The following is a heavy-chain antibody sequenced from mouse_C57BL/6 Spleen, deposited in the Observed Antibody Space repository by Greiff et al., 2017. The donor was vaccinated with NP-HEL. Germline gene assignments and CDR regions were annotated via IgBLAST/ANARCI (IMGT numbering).Heavy chain of an antibody. CDR2: ISYDGSN. CDR1: GYSITSGYY. V-gene: IGHV3-6*01. Sequence: EVKLQESGPGLVKPSQSLSLTCSVTGYSITSGYYWNWIRQFPGNKLEWMGYISYDGSNNYNPSLKNRISITRDTSKNQFFLKLNSVTTEDTATYYCARERTTVVFDYWGQGTTLTVSS. J-gene: IGHJ2*01. CDR3: ARERTTVVFDY. D-gene: IGHD1-1*01.